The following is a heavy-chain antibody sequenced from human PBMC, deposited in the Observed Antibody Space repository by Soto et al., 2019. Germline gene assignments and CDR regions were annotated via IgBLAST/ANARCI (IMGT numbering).Heavy chain of an antibody. Sequence: SETLSLTCTVSGGSISSSSYYWGWIRQPPGKGLEWIGSIYYSGSTYYNPSLKSRVTIPVDTSKNQFSLKLSSVTAADTAVYYCAKEYSSSYYFDYWGQGTLVTVSS. V-gene: IGHV4-39*02. CDR3: AKEYSSSYYFDY. D-gene: IGHD6-6*01. CDR2: IYYSGST. CDR1: GGSISSSSYY. J-gene: IGHJ4*02.